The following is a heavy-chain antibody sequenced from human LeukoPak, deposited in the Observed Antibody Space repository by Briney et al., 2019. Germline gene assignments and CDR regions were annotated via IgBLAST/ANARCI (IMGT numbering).Heavy chain of an antibody. CDR3: AKGRTPDY. D-gene: IGHD2-15*01. CDR2: ISGGGGST. J-gene: IGHJ4*02. CDR1: GFTFSSYA. Sequence: GGSLRLSCAASGFTFSSYAMTWVRQSPGKGLEWVSAISGGGGSTYYAYYTDSVKGRFTISRDNSKNTLYLQMNSLRAEDTAVYYCAKGRTPDYWGQGTLVTVSS. V-gene: IGHV3-23*01.